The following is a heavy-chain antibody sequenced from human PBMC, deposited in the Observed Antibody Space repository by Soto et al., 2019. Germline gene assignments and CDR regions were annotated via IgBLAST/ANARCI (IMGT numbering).Heavy chain of an antibody. V-gene: IGHV3-53*02. D-gene: IGHD5-18*01. CDR3: ARDPLGYSCGLYYIYGMDV. J-gene: IGHJ6*02. CDR1: GITVSSIY. CDR2: IYSEGTT. Sequence: EVQLVETGGGLIQPGGSLRLSCAVSGITVSSIYMTWVRQAPGKGLEWVSVIYSEGTTYYADSVKGRFTISRDNSRDTLYLQMNSLRAEDTAVYYCARDPLGYSCGLYYIYGMDVWGQGTTVTVSS.